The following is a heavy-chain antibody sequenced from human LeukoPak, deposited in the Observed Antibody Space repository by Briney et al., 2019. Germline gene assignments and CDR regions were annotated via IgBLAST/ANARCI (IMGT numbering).Heavy chain of an antibody. CDR2: IYHSGST. Sequence: SETLSLTCTVSGYSISSGYYWGWIRQPPGKGLEWIGSIYHSGSTYYNPSLKSRVTISVDTSKNQFSLKLSSVTAADTAVYYCARSSTSTPFDPWGQGTLVTVS. V-gene: IGHV4-38-2*02. D-gene: IGHD2-2*01. J-gene: IGHJ5*02. CDR1: GYSISSGYY. CDR3: ARSSTSTPFDP.